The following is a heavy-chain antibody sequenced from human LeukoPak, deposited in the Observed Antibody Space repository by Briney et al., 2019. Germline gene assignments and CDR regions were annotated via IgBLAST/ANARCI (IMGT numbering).Heavy chain of an antibody. J-gene: IGHJ5*02. CDR1: GGSISSYY. Sequence: SETLSLTCTVSGGSISSYYWSWIRQAPGKGLEWIGYIYYSGSTNYNPSLKSRVTISVDTSKNQFSLKLRSVTAADTAVYYCARDKGDYGDYSWFDPWGQGTLVTVSS. D-gene: IGHD4-17*01. V-gene: IGHV4-59*01. CDR2: IYYSGST. CDR3: ARDKGDYGDYSWFDP.